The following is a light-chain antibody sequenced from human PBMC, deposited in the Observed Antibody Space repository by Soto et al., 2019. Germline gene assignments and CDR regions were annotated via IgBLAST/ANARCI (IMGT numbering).Light chain of an antibody. V-gene: IGKV3-15*01. CDR3: QQYSDWPRT. J-gene: IGKJ1*01. CDR2: GVS. Sequence: EIVMTQSPVTLSVSPGERATLSCRASQSVSSNLAWYQQKPGQAPRLLMFGVSTRAAGIPGRFSGSGSGTEFALTIYNLQSEDFAIYYCQQYSDWPRTFGQGTKVDIK. CDR1: QSVSSN.